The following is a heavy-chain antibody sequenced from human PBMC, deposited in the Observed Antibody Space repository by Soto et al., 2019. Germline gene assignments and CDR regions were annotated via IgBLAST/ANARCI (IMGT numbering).Heavy chain of an antibody. CDR2: IYYSGST. CDR1: VVSISSYY. V-gene: IGHV4-59*01. CDR3: ARDVGAVFGFDY. Sequence: SETLSLTCTVSVVSISSYYWSWIRQPPGKGLEWIGYIYYSGSTHYNPSLKSRVTISVDTSKNQFSLKLSSVTAADTAVYYCARDVGAVFGFDYWGQGTLVTVSS. D-gene: IGHD1-26*01. J-gene: IGHJ4*02.